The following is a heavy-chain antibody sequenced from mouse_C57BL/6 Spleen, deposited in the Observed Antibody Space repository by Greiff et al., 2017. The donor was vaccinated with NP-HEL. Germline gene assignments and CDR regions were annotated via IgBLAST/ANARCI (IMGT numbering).Heavy chain of an antibody. Sequence: VQLQQSGAELVRPGSSVKLSCKASGYTFTSYWMHWVKQRPIQGLEWIGNIDPSDSETHYNQKFKDKATLTVDKSSSTAYMQLSSLTSEDSAVYYCSIYYDYGDYAMDYWGQGTSVTVSS. CDR3: SIYYDYGDYAMDY. V-gene: IGHV1-52*01. CDR2: IDPSDSET. CDR1: GYTFTSYW. J-gene: IGHJ4*01. D-gene: IGHD2-4*01.